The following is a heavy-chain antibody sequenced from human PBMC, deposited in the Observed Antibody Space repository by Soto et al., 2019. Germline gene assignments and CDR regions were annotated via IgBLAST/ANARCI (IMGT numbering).Heavy chain of an antibody. J-gene: IGHJ5*02. CDR3: ASSGDPEGDWLDP. CDR1: GGSIRRRGYY. CDR2: VYYSGIT. D-gene: IGHD3-16*01. Sequence: SETLSLTCSVSGGSIRRRGYYWSWIRQRPGEGLEWIGFVYYSGITDYNPSLKSRVTISADTSKNQFSLSLYSVTAADTAVYYCASSGDPEGDWLDPWGQGILVTVSS. V-gene: IGHV4-31*02.